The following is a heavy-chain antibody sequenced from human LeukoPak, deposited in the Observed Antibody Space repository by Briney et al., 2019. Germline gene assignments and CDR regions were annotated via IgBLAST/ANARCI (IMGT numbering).Heavy chain of an antibody. V-gene: IGHV3-74*01. CDR3: TTGGSYFFDY. Sequence: PGGSLRLSCAASGFTYSTYWMHWVRQAPGKGLVWVSRIDGEGSVTKYTDSVKGRFTISRDNAKNTVYLQMNRLRAEDTAVYYCTTGGSYFFDYWGQGTLVTVSS. CDR2: IDGEGSVT. J-gene: IGHJ4*02. CDR1: GFTYSTYW. D-gene: IGHD1-1*01.